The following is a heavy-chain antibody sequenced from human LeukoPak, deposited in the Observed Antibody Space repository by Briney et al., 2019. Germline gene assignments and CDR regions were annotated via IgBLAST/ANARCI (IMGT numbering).Heavy chain of an antibody. Sequence: SQTLSLTCTVSGGSISSGGYYWSWIRQHPGKGLEWIGYIHYSGSTKYNPSLESRVTVSVDTSKNQFSLKLRSVTATDTAVYYCARHISSGFDYWGQGTLVTVSS. CDR1: GGSISSGGYY. D-gene: IGHD6-19*01. V-gene: IGHV4-61*08. CDR2: IHYSGST. CDR3: ARHISSGFDY. J-gene: IGHJ4*02.